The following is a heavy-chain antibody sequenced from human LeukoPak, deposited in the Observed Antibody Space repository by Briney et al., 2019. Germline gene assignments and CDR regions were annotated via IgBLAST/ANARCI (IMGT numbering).Heavy chain of an antibody. CDR3: ARARTTSLLDY. V-gene: IGHV3-48*03. CDR1: GFTFSSYE. Sequence: PGGSLRLSCAASGFTFSSYEMNWVRQAPGKGLEWVSYISSSGSTIYYADSVKGRFTISRDNAKNSLYLQMNSLRAEDTAVYYCARARTTSLLDYWGQGTLGTVSS. CDR2: ISSSGSTI. J-gene: IGHJ4*02. D-gene: IGHD1-7*01.